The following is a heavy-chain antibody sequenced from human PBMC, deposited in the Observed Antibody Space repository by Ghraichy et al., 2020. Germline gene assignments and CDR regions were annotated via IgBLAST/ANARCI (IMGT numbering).Heavy chain of an antibody. D-gene: IGHD5-24*01. CDR3: ARQEMATVDGYYYYYGMDV. J-gene: IGHJ6*02. CDR1: GGSISSSSYY. Sequence: GSLRLSCTVSGGSISSSSYYWGWIRQPPGKGLEWIGSIYYSGSTYYNPSLKSRVTISVDTSKNQFSLKLSSVTAADTAVYYCARQEMATVDGYYYYYGMDVWGQGTTVTVSS. CDR2: IYYSGST. V-gene: IGHV4-39*01.